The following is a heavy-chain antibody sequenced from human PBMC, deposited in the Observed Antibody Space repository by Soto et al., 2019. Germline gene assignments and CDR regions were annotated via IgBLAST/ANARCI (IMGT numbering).Heavy chain of an antibody. Sequence: GRVLQLPGKGLEWMGIIYPGDSDTRYSPSFQGHVTITVDKSTSTAYLQWNTLKASDTAMYYCVRHISQHRYYSYALDIWAQRPSVT. V-gene: IGHV5-51*01. CDR2: IYPGDSDT. D-gene: IGHD1-20*01. CDR3: VRHISQHRYYSYALDI. J-gene: IGHJ6*02.